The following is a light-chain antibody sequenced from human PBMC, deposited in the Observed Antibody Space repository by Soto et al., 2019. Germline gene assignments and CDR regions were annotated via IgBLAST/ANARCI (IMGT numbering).Light chain of an antibody. CDR3: QQYENYWT. CDR2: DAS. V-gene: IGKV1-5*01. CDR1: QSISSW. Sequence: DIKMTQSPSTLSATAGDMGTIAGRASQSISSWFAWYQHTPGKAPKLLIYDASNLDSGVPSRFSGSGSGTEFSLTISNLQPDDCATYYCQQYENYWTFGQGTKVDIK. J-gene: IGKJ1*01.